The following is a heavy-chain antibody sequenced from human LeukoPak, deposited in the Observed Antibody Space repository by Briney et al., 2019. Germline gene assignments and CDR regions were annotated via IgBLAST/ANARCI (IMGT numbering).Heavy chain of an antibody. Sequence: PSETLSLTCTVSGDSISSYYWSWVRQPAGMGLEWIGRIFTSGSTNYNPSLKSRVSMSVDTSKNQFSLKLSSVTAADTAVYYCVRDRDSGSSSNRFFFDYWGQGTLVTVSS. CDR3: VRDRDSGSSSNRFFFDY. V-gene: IGHV4-4*07. CDR2: IFTSGST. J-gene: IGHJ4*02. CDR1: GDSISSYY. D-gene: IGHD1-26*01.